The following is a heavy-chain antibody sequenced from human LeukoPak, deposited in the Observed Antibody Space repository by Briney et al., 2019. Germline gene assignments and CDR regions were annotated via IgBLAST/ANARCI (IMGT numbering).Heavy chain of an antibody. J-gene: IGHJ5*02. V-gene: IGHV4-39*01. CDR1: GGSTSSSSYY. CDR3: ARLPRGGGDGYNWPLAMSGFDP. Sequence: SETLSLTCTVSGGSTSSSSYYWGWIRQPPGKGLEWIGSIYYSGSTYYNPSLKSRVTISVDTSKNQFSLKLSSVTAADTAVYYCARLPRGGGDGYNWPLAMSGFDPWGQGTLVTVSS. D-gene: IGHD5-24*01. CDR2: IYYSGST.